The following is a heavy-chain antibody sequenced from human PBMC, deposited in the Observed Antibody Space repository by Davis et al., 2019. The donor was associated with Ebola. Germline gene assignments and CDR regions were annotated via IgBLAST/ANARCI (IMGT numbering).Heavy chain of an antibody. D-gene: IGHD6-13*01. Sequence: GESLKISCAASGFTFSSFGIHWVRQAPGKGLEWVAVISNDGTKKYYADSVKGRFTISRDNTKNSLYLQMNSLRVEDSALYYCVKDGGSSWPYGLDVWGQGTTVTVSS. CDR2: ISNDGTKK. V-gene: IGHV3-30*18. CDR1: GFTFSSFG. J-gene: IGHJ6*02. CDR3: VKDGGSSWPYGLDV.